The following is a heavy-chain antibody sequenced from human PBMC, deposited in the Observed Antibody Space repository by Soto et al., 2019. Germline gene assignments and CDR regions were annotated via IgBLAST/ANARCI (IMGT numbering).Heavy chain of an antibody. J-gene: IGHJ4*02. CDR1: GVTFSNYG. CDR2: ILKDGSDQ. D-gene: IGHD4-17*01. CDR3: ARDDDYPDNAFDY. V-gene: IGHV3-33*01. Sequence: QVQLAESGGGVVQPGRSLRLSCAATGVTFSNYGMHWVRQAPGKGLEWVAVILKDGSDQKYADSMKGRFTISRDNSENTLYLHMNSLRAEDTAVYYRARDDDYPDNAFDYWGQGTLVTVSS.